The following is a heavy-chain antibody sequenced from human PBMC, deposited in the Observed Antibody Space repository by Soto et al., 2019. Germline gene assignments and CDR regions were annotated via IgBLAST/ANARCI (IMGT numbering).Heavy chain of an antibody. V-gene: IGHV3-11*01. CDR3: ASLWSWRDDY. CDR2: ISSSGLTI. D-gene: IGHD3-3*01. J-gene: IGHJ4*02. Sequence: QVQLVESGGGLVKPGGSLRLSCAASGFTFSDYYKSWIRHAPGKGLEWLSYISSSGLTIHYADSVKGRFTISRDNAKNSMYLQMNSLRADDTAVYYCASLWSWRDDYWGQGTLVTVSS. CDR1: GFTFSDYY.